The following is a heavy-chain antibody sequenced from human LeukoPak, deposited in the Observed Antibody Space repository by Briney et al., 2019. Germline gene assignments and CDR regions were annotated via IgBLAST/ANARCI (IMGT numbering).Heavy chain of an antibody. Sequence: ASVKISCKASGYTFTSSALNWVRQAPGQGLEWMGWISTNTGTPTYAQGFTGRFVFSLDTSVSTAYLQISSLKAEDTAVYYCATDLKKGDSGCFDYWGQGTLVTVSS. CDR1: GYTFTSSA. D-gene: IGHD6-19*01. J-gene: IGHJ4*02. CDR2: ISTNTGTP. V-gene: IGHV7-4-1*02. CDR3: ATDLKKGDSGCFDY.